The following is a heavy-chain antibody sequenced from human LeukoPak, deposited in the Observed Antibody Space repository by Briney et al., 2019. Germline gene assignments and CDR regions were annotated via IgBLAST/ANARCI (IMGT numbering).Heavy chain of an antibody. Sequence: SETLSLTCAVYGGSFSGYYWSWIRQPPGKGLEWIGEINHSGSTNYNPSLKSRVTISVDTSKNQFSLKLSSVTAADTAVYYCAREGQGYYDSSGYRYYYYGMDVWGQGTTVTVSS. CDR2: INHSGST. V-gene: IGHV4-34*01. CDR1: GGSFSGYY. CDR3: AREGQGYYDSSGYRYYYYGMDV. J-gene: IGHJ6*02. D-gene: IGHD3-22*01.